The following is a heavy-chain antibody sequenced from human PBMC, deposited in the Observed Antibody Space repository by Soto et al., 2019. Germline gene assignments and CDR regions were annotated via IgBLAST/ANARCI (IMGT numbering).Heavy chain of an antibody. CDR3: PVSYGSGSYYSYFDY. D-gene: IGHD3-10*01. J-gene: IGHJ4*02. Sequence: ASVKVSCKASRGTSSSYAISWVRQAPGQGLEWMGWIIAYFGTPNYAQKPQGRVTMSTDTSTSTAYMELRSLRSDDTAVYYCPVSYGSGSYYSYFDYWGQGTLVTVS. V-gene: IGHV1-18*01. CDR1: RGTSSSYA. CDR2: IIAYFGTP.